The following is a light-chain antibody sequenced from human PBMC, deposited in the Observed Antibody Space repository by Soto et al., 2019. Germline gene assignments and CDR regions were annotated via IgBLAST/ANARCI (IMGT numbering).Light chain of an antibody. CDR1: QAISNY. V-gene: IGKV1-27*01. Sequence: DIQMTQSPSTLSASVGDRVTITCRASQAISNYLAWYQQKPGKVHNLLIYAASTLQSGVHSRFSGSGSGTDFTLTISSLQPEDVATYYCKKYYSAPRTFGQGTKVDIK. CDR2: AAS. J-gene: IGKJ1*01. CDR3: KKYYSAPRT.